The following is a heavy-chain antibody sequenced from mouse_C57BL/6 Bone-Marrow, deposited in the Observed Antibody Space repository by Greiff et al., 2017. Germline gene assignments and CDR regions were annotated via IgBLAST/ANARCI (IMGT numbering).Heavy chain of an antibody. CDR3: ARKDYYGSSASFAS. D-gene: IGHD1-1*01. V-gene: IGHV5-6*01. CDR2: ISSGGSYT. Sequence: EVMLVESGGDLVKPGGSLKLSCATSGFTFSSYGMSWVRQTPDKRLEWVATISSGGSYTYYPDSVKGRFTISRDNAKNTLYLQMSRLKAEATAMNCCARKDYYGSSASFASWGPGTLVTVSS. CDR1: GFTFSSYG. J-gene: IGHJ3*01.